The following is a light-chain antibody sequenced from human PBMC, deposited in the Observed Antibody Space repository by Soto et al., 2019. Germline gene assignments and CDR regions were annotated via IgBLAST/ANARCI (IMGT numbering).Light chain of an antibody. J-gene: IGKJ2*01. CDR3: LQYGSSPST. CDR1: QSVYSTY. Sequence: EIVLTQSPGTLSLSPGERATLSCRASQSVYSTYLAWYQHKPGQTPRLLIFGTSRRTTGTPDRFSGVGSGTDFTLTISRLEPEDFAVYYCLQYGSSPSTFGQGTKLEIK. V-gene: IGKV3-20*01. CDR2: GTS.